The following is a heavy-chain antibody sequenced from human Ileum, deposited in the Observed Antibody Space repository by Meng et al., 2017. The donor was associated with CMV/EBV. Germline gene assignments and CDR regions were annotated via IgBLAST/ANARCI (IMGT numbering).Heavy chain of an antibody. CDR3: ARGAFD. V-gene: IGHV3-66*03. CDR2: IYDSGKI. J-gene: IGHJ4*02. CDR1: GFTVSNNY. D-gene: IGHD2/OR15-2a*01. Sequence: GESLKISCAASGFTVSNNYMNWVRQAPGKGLEWVSVIYDSGKIYYADSVKGRFISSRDHSKNTPYLEMNSLRVEDTALYYCARGAFDWGQGTLVTVSS.